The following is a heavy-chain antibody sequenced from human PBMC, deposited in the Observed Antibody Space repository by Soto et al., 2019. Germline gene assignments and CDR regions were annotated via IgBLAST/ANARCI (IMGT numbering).Heavy chain of an antibody. CDR1: GYTFIRYG. D-gene: IGHD3-22*01. V-gene: IGHV1-18*01. J-gene: IGHJ6*02. CDR3: ARGGYYDISWGKLSHYGLDV. CDR2: ISPYNDYT. Sequence: QVQLVQSAAEVKKPGASVKVSGQASGYTFIRYGITWVRQAPGQGLEWMGWISPYNDYTIYAQKFQGRLTMTTDTSTRITYMALRGLKSDDTAVYYCARGGYYDISWGKLSHYGLDVWGQGTSVTVSS.